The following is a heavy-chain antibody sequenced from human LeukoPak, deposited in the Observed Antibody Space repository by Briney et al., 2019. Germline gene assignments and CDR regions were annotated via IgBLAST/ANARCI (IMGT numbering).Heavy chain of an antibody. V-gene: IGHV4-59*01. CDR3: ARGHGYYYGSGSSFDY. D-gene: IGHD3-10*01. CDR2: IYYSGST. CDR1: GGSFSGYY. Sequence: SETLSLTCAVYGGSFSGYYWSWIRQPPGKGLEWIGYIYYSGSTNYNPSLKSRVTISVDTSKNQFSLKLSSVTAADTAVCYCARGHGYYYGSGSSFDYWGQGTLVTVSS. J-gene: IGHJ4*02.